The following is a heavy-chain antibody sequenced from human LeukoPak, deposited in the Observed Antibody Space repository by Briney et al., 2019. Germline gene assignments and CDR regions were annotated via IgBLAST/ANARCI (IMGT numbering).Heavy chain of an antibody. CDR1: GFNFSSYA. Sequence: PGGSLRLSCVVSGFNFSSYAMHWVRQAPGKGLEYVSAISSNGGSTYYANSVKGRFTISRDNSKNTLYLQMGSLRVEDMAVYYCARASSGWYGYWGQGTLVTVSS. V-gene: IGHV3-64*01. D-gene: IGHD6-19*01. CDR2: ISSNGGST. J-gene: IGHJ4*02. CDR3: ARASSGWYGY.